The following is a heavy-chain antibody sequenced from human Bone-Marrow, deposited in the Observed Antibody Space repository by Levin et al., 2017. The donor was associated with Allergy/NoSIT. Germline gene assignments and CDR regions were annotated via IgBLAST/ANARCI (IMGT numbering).Heavy chain of an antibody. Sequence: GESLKISCKASGYIFTNFWIGWVRQMPGKGLEWMGIIHPDDSDTRYSPSFQGQITISADKSIGTAYLQLSSLKASATAMYFCARKPMGLAAVIDAWGQGTRITVSP. CDR3: ARKPMGLAAVIDA. CDR2: IHPDDSDT. V-gene: IGHV5-51*01. CDR1: GYIFTNFW. J-gene: IGHJ5*02. D-gene: IGHD3/OR15-3a*01.